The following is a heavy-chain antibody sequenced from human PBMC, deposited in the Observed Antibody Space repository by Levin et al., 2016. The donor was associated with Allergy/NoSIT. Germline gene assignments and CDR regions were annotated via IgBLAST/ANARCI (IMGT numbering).Heavy chain of an antibody. CDR3: ARDPYDSSGPYYFDY. Sequence: WIRQPPGKGLEWIGSIYHSGSTYYNPSLKSRVTISVDTSKNQFSLKLSSVTAADTAVYYCARDPYDSSGPYYFDYWGQGTLVTVSS. V-gene: IGHV4-38-2*02. CDR2: IYHSGST. D-gene: IGHD3-22*01. J-gene: IGHJ4*02.